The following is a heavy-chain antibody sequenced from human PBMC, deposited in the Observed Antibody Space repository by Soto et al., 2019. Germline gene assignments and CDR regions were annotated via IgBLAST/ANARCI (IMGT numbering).Heavy chain of an antibody. CDR3: AKARDQQWVRLPFDY. CDR1: GFFFSSYT. V-gene: IGHV3-23*01. J-gene: IGHJ4*02. CDR2: FSATSENT. D-gene: IGHD6-19*01. Sequence: EVQLLESGGGLVQPGGSLRLSCVGSGFFFSSYTMTWVRQAPGKGLEWVSSFSATSENTYYADSVRGRFTISRDNSKNTLFLQMTNLTAEDTAMYYCAKARDQQWVRLPFDYWGQGILVIVSS.